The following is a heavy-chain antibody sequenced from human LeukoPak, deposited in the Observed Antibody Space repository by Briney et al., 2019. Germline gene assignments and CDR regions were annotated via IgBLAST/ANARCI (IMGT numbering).Heavy chain of an antibody. CDR2: INHSGST. Sequence: KPSETLSLTCAVYGGSFSGYYWSWIRQPPGKGLEWIGEINHSGSTNYNPSLKSRVTISVDTSKNQFSLKLSSVTAADTAVYYCAREDYDFWSGPYYYYGMDVWGQGTTVTVS. D-gene: IGHD3-3*01. CDR3: AREDYDFWSGPYYYYGMDV. V-gene: IGHV4-34*01. J-gene: IGHJ6*02. CDR1: GGSFSGYY.